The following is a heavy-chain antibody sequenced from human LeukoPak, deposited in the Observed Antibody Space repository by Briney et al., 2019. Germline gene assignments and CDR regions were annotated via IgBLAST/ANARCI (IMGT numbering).Heavy chain of an antibody. V-gene: IGHV1-3*01. Sequence: GASVKVSCKASGYTFTSYAMHWVHQAPGQRLECMGWINAGNGNTKYSQKFQGRVTITRDTSASTAYMELSSLRSEDTAVYYCASPIESGVGFDPWGQGTLVTVSS. CDR2: INAGNGNT. J-gene: IGHJ5*02. D-gene: IGHD1-26*01. CDR1: GYTFTSYA. CDR3: ASPIESGVGFDP.